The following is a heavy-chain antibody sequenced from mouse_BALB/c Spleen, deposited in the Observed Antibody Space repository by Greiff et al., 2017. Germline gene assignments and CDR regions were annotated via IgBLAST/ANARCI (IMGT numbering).Heavy chain of an antibody. D-gene: IGHD3-2*02. V-gene: IGHV5-6-5*01. CDR2: ISSGGST. J-gene: IGHJ4*01. Sequence: EVQLVESGGGLVKPGGSLKLSCAASGFTFSSYAMSWVRKTPEKRLEWVASISSGGSTYYPDSVKGRFTISRDNARNILYLQMSSLRSEDTAMYYCAIRLYDSYSMDYWGQGTSVTVSS. CDR1: GFTFSSYA. CDR3: AIRLYDSYSMDY.